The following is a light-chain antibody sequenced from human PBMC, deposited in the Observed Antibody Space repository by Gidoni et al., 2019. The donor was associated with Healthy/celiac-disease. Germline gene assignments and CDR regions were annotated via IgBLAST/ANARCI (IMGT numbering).Light chain of an antibody. CDR2: AAS. CDR3: QQSYSTPHN. CDR1: QSISSY. V-gene: IGKV1-39*01. J-gene: IGKJ3*01. Sequence: DIQMTQSPSSLSASVGDRVTITCRASQSISSYLNWYQQKPGKAPKLLIYAASSLQSGVPSRFSGSGSGTDFTLTISSLQPEDFATYYCQQSYSTPHNFXPXTKVDIK.